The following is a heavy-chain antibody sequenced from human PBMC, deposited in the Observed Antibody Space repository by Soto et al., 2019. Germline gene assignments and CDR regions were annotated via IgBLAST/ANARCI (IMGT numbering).Heavy chain of an antibody. CDR2: IYHSGST. CDR1: VYSMSRGYY. Sequence: PSETLSVTCAGSVYSMSRGYYCGWSRQPPGKGLEWIGSIYHSGSTYYNPSLKSRVTISVDTSKNQFSLKMSSVTAADTAVYYFARRLHIIVVLTYFDYWAQRAMVHVSS. J-gene: IGHJ4*02. CDR3: ARRLHIIVVLTYFDY. D-gene: IGHD3-22*01. V-gene: IGHV4-38-2*01.